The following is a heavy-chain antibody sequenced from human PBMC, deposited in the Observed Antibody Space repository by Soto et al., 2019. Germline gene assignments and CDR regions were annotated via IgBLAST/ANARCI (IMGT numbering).Heavy chain of an antibody. CDR3: ARVDGGLRLFGYFDY. CDR2: ISYDGSNK. V-gene: IGHV3-30-3*01. CDR1: GFTFSSYA. J-gene: IGHJ4*02. Sequence: GSLRLSCAASGFTFSSYAMHWVRQAPGKGLEWVAVISYDGSNKYYADSVKGLFTISRDNSKNTLYLQMNSLRAEDTAVYYCARVDGGLRLFGYFDYWGQGTLVTVSS. D-gene: IGHD5-12*01.